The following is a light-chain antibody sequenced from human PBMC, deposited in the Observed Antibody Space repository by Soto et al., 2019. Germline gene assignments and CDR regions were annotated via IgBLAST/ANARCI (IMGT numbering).Light chain of an antibody. CDR3: LIPYSGARPSV. Sequence: QAVVTQEPSLTVSPGGTITLTCGSSTGAVTSGHYPYWFQQKPGQAPRTLIYDTSNRHSWTPARFSGSLLGGKAALTLSGAQPEDEAEYYCLIPYSGARPSVFGTGTKVTVL. CDR1: TGAVTSGHY. CDR2: DTS. V-gene: IGLV7-46*01. J-gene: IGLJ1*01.